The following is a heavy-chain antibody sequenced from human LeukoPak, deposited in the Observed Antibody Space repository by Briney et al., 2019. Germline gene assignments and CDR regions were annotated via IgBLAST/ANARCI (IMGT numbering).Heavy chain of an antibody. CDR1: GFSFSIYW. J-gene: IGHJ4*02. CDR2: IKQDGSEK. CDR3: ARGYYFDY. V-gene: IGHV3-7*01. Sequence: GGSLRLSCAASGFSFSIYWMNWVRQAPGKGLEWVASIKQDGSEKNYVDSVKGRFTISRDNAKNSLHLQMNSLRAEDTAIYYCARGYYFDYWGQGTLVTVSS.